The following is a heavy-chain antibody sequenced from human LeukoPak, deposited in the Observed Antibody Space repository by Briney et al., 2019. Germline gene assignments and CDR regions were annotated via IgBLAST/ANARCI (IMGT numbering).Heavy chain of an antibody. CDR1: GYTFTGYY. CDR2: INPNSGGT. V-gene: IGHV1-2*04. D-gene: IGHD5-18*01. Sequence: ASVKVSCKASGYTFTGYYMHWVRQAPGQGLEWMGWINPNSGGTNYAQKFQGWVTMTRDTSISTAYMELSRLRSDDTAVYYCAGAPRGYSYGFDYWGQGTLVTVSS. CDR3: AGAPRGYSYGFDY. J-gene: IGHJ4*02.